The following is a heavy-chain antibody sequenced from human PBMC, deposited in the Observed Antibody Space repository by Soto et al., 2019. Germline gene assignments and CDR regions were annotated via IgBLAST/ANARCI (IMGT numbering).Heavy chain of an antibody. D-gene: IGHD1-1*01. J-gene: IGHJ6*02. Sequence: ASVKVSCKASGGTFSSYAISWVRQAPGQGLEWMGGIIPIFGTANYAQKFQGRVTITADESTSTAYMELSSLRSEDTAVYYCARVTFPPQGTLPCGMDVWGQGTTVNVS. CDR3: ARVTFPPQGTLPCGMDV. CDR1: GGTFSSYA. V-gene: IGHV1-69*13. CDR2: IIPIFGTA.